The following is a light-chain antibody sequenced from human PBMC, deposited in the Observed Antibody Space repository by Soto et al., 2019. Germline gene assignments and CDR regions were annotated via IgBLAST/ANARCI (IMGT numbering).Light chain of an antibody. CDR3: QQYNSYRA. CDR2: DAS. CDR1: QSISSW. J-gene: IGKJ1*01. Sequence: DIQMTQSPSTLSASVGDRVTITCRASQSISSWLAWYQQKPGRAPKLLIYDASTLDSGVPSRFSGSGSGTEFTLTISSLQPDDFATYYCQQYNSYRAFGQGTKVEIK. V-gene: IGKV1-5*01.